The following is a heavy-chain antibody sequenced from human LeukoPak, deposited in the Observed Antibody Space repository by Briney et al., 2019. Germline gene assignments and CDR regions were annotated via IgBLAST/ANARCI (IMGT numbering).Heavy chain of an antibody. CDR1: GFTFSGSA. CDR3: TRPGSSWPLGY. V-gene: IGHV3-73*01. Sequence: GGSLRLSCAASGFTFSGSAMHWVRQASGKGLEWVGRIRSKANSYATAYAASVKGRFTISRDDSKNTAYLQMNSLKTEDTAVYYCTRPGSSWPLGYWGQGTLVTVSS. J-gene: IGHJ4*02. CDR2: IRSKANSYAT. D-gene: IGHD6-13*01.